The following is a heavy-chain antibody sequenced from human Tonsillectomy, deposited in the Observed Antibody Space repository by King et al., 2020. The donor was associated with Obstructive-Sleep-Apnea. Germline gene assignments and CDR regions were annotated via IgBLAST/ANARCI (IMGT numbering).Heavy chain of an antibody. CDR3: ARWAEGGRATIMRGWFDP. D-gene: IGHD5-24*01. CDR1: GFTVSSNY. J-gene: IGHJ5*02. CDR2: IYSGGST. V-gene: IGHV3-66*01. Sequence: VQLVESGGGLVQPGGSLRLSCAASGFTVSSNYMSWVRQAPGKGLEWVSVIYSGGSTYYADSVKGRFTISRDNSKNTLYLQMNSLRAEDTAVYYCARWAEGGRATIMRGWFDPWGQGTLVTVSS.